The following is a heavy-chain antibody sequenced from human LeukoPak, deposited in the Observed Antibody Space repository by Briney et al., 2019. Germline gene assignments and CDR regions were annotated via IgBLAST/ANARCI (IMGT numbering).Heavy chain of an antibody. CDR2: IYPGDSDT. D-gene: IGHD1-26*01. CDR3: ARHKRVVGASFDY. J-gene: IGHJ4*02. V-gene: IGHV5-51*01. Sequence: GEPLKISCKGSGYSFTSYWIGWVRQMPGKGLEWMGIIYPGDSDTRYSPSFQGQVTISADKSISTAYLQWSSLKASDTAMYYCARHKRVVGASFDYWGQGTLVTVSS. CDR1: GYSFTSYW.